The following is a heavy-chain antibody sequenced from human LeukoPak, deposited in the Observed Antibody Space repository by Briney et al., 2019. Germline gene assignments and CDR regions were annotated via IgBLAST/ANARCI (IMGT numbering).Heavy chain of an antibody. CDR3: ARDVRFLEWLPRNYGMDV. V-gene: IGHV1-18*01. J-gene: IGHJ6*02. CDR1: GYTFTSYG. Sequence: GASVKVSCTASGYTFTSYGISWVRQAPGQGLAWMGWISAYNGNTNYAQKLQGRVTMTTDTSTSTAYMELRSLRSDDTAVYYCARDVRFLEWLPRNYGMDVWGQGTTVTVSS. D-gene: IGHD3-3*01. CDR2: ISAYNGNT.